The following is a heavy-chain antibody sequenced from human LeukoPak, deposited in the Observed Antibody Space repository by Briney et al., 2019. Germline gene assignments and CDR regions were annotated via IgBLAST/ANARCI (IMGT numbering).Heavy chain of an antibody. CDR1: GYTFTKFG. D-gene: IGHD6-25*01. J-gene: IGHJ4*02. CDR3: AREPSGLLFDY. V-gene: IGHV1-18*01. CDR2: ISPYNDNT. Sequence: ASVKVSCKASGYTFTKFGISWVRQAPGQEFAWMGWISPYNDNTNYAKKFQGRVTLTTDTSTSTAYMELRGLTSDDTAVYYCAREPSGLLFDYWGLGTLVTVSS.